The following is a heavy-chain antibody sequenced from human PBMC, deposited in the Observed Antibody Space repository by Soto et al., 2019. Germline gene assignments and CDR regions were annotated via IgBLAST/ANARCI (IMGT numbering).Heavy chain of an antibody. CDR1: GLTFSTFA. V-gene: IGHV3-23*01. D-gene: IGHD3-3*01. CDR3: APRLMIFGIVKLSTWFDP. J-gene: IGHJ5*02. Sequence: PGGSLRLSCTASGLTFSTFAMSWVRQSPGKGLEWVSTISGNGGATFYADSVKGRFTISRDNSKKTLYLQMNGLRAEDTAVYYYAPRLMIFGIVKLSTWFDPWGQGTMVTVSS. CDR2: ISGNGGAT.